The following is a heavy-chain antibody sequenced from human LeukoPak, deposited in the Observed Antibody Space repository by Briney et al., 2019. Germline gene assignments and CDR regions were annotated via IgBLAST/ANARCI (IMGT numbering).Heavy chain of an antibody. J-gene: IGHJ4*02. CDR2: FNLQGST. CDR1: GGSITNTSY. V-gene: IGHV4-4*02. CDR3: EREGGPYRPLDY. Sequence: SETLTLPCGVSGGSITNTSYWSWVRPPPGEGLGVIGVFNLQGSTNYNPSLMGRFAISVDTSEKHISLQLTSVTAADTAVYYCEREGGPYRPLDYSGQGTMVTVSS.